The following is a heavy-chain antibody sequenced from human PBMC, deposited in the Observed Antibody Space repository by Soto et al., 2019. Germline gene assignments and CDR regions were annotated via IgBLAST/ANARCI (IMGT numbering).Heavy chain of an antibody. Sequence: RGESLKISCKGSGYRFSSYWIAWVRQMPGKGLEWMGIIYPGDSDTIYSPSFEGQVTLSVDKSTSTAYLQWSSLKASDTAMYYCARQGSNGAYYYYGMDVWGQGTTVTVSS. J-gene: IGHJ6*02. CDR3: ARQGSNGAYYYYGMDV. D-gene: IGHD2-8*01. V-gene: IGHV5-51*01. CDR2: IYPGDSDT. CDR1: GYRFSSYW.